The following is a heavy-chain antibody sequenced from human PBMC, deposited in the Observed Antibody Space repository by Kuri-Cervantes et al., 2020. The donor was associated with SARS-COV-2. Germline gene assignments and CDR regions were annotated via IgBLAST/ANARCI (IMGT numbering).Heavy chain of an antibody. CDR3: ARTLDYYGSGTYCFDY. D-gene: IGHD3-10*01. V-gene: IGHV4-59*01. Sequence: GSLRLSCAASGFTFSSYSMNWVRQAPGKGLEWIGYIYYSGSTKYNPSLKSRVTMSVDTSKNQFSLKLNSVTPADTAVYYCARTLDYYGSGTYCFDYWGQGTLVTVSS. J-gene: IGHJ4*02. CDR1: GFTFSSYS. CDR2: IYYSGST.